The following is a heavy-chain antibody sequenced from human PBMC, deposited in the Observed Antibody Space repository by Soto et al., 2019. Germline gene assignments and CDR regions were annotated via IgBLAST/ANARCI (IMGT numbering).Heavy chain of an antibody. D-gene: IGHD1-7*01. CDR2: ISYRGSR. CDR1: GDSISSGNYY. Sequence: QVQLQESGPGLVKPSQTLSLTCAVSGDSISSGNYYWSWVRQPPGKGLEWLGYISYRGSRNYNPSLKRRFIISVDTAKNQFAPKVISVTAADTAVYYFARVQKHITGTPPGLDYFYYLGQGTLVTFSS. CDR3: ARVQKHITGTPPGLDYFYY. V-gene: IGHV4-30-4*08. J-gene: IGHJ4*02.